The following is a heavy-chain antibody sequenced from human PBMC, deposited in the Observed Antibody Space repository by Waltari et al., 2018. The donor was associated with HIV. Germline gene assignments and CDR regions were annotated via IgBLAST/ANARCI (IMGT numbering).Heavy chain of an antibody. Sequence: QVQLVQSGAEVTKPGASVKVSCKASGYTFPDYYLPRVRQAPGQGLEWMGWINPNSGGTNYAQKFQGRVTMTRDTSISTAYMELSRLRSDDTAVYYCARDRHSNSRILGYYYGMDVWGQGTTVTVSS. J-gene: IGHJ6*02. CDR3: ARDRHSNSRILGYYYGMDV. CDR2: INPNSGGT. D-gene: IGHD6-6*01. CDR1: GYTFPDYY. V-gene: IGHV1-2*02.